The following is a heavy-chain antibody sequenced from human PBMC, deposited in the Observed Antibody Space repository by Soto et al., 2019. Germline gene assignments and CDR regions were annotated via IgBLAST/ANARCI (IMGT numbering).Heavy chain of an antibody. Sequence: QVQLVQSGAEVKKPGASVTVSCKASGNTFTSYDINWVRQATGQGPEWMGWMNPNSGNTGYAQKFQGRVTMTRDPSISTAYMELHSLPSEDTAVYYCARATTSGGSKPVDYWGQGTLVTVSS. D-gene: IGHD2-15*01. V-gene: IGHV1-8*01. CDR1: GNTFTSYD. J-gene: IGHJ4*02. CDR3: ARATTSGGSKPVDY. CDR2: MNPNSGNT.